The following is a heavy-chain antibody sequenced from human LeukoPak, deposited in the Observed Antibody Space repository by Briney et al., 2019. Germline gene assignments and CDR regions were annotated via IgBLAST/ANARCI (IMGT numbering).Heavy chain of an antibody. D-gene: IGHD1-26*01. J-gene: IGHJ5*02. CDR1: GYTFTSYY. CDR2: INPSGGST. CDR3: ARGTSSGTYSGSNWDPEYWFDP. Sequence: ASVKVSCKASGYTFTSYYMHWVRQAPGQGLEWMGIINPSGGSTSYAQKFQGRVTMTRDTSTSTVYMELSSLRSEDTAVYYCARGTSSGTYSGSNWDPEYWFDPWGQGTLVTVSS. V-gene: IGHV1-46*01.